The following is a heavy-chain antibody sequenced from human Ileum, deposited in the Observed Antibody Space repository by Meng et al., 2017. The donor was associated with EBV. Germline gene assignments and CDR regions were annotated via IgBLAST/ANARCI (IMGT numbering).Heavy chain of an antibody. Sequence: VQLVTSGAGVKQPVASVKVSCKASGYTFTSYDIHWVRQGTGQGLEWMGWMNPNRGTTGYAQKFQGRVTMTRNISKSTAYMDLSSLRSEDTAVYYCATGVADFEYWGQGTLVTVSS. CDR1: GYTFTSYD. D-gene: IGHD6-19*01. J-gene: IGHJ4*02. CDR2: MNPNRGTT. V-gene: IGHV1-8*01. CDR3: ATGVADFEY.